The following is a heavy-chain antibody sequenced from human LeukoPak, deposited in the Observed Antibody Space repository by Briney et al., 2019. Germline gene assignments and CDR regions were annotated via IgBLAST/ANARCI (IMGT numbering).Heavy chain of an antibody. Sequence: SETLSLTCTVSGGSISSYYWSWIRQPPGKGLEWIGYIYYSGSTNYNPSLKSQVTISVDTSKNQFSLKLSSVTAADTAVYYCARHFYYGSGSYHPGYFDLWGRGTLVTVSS. D-gene: IGHD3-10*01. CDR1: GGSISSYY. CDR3: ARHFYYGSGSYHPGYFDL. CDR2: IYYSGST. V-gene: IGHV4-59*08. J-gene: IGHJ2*01.